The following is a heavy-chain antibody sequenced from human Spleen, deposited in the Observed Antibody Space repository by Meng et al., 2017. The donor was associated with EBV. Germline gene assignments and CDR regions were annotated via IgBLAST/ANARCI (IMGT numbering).Heavy chain of an antibody. CDR1: GGSFSSYY. D-gene: IGHD1-26*01. CDR3: ARGPYYE. Sequence: QVQLKQCGAGLLKPSETLSLTCAVFGGSFSSYYWSWIRQPPGKGLEWIGEINQSGSIYYNPSLMGRVTISGDTSRNQFSLKLISVTAADTAVYYCARGPYYEWGQGTLVTVSS. V-gene: IGHV4-34*01. CDR2: INQSGSI. J-gene: IGHJ4*02.